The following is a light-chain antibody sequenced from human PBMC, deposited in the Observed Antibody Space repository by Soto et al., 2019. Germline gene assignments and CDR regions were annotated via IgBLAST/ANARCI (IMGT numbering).Light chain of an antibody. CDR3: QQYNSYWWT. V-gene: IGKV1-5*03. J-gene: IGKJ1*01. CDR2: KAS. Sequence: DIQMTQSTSTLSASVGDRVIITCRASQSISSWLAWYQQKAGKAPKLLIYKASSLESGVPSRFSGSGSGTEFTLTISSLQPDDFATYYCQQYNSYWWTFGQGTKVEIK. CDR1: QSISSW.